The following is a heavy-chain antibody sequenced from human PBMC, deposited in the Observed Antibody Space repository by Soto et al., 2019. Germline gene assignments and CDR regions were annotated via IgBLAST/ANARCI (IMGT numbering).Heavy chain of an antibody. J-gene: IGHJ4*02. CDR1: GGSVSSGSYY. Sequence: QVQLQESGPGLVKTSETLSLTCTVSGGSVSSGSYYWSWIRQPPGKGLEWIGYIYYSETTNYNPSLKSRVTISVDTSKNHFSLKLNSVTAADTAVYYCASYNWNDDGDYWGQGTLVTVSS. V-gene: IGHV4-61*01. CDR3: ASYNWNDDGDY. CDR2: IYYSETT. D-gene: IGHD1-20*01.